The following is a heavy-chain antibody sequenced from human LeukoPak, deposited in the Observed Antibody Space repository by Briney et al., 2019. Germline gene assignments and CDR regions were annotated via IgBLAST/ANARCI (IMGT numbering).Heavy chain of an antibody. Sequence: ASVKVSCKAFRHTFTDTGHYMHWVRQAPGQGLEWMGWINPNSGATDYAQKFQGRVTMTRDTSINTAYMDLTRLRSDDTAVYYCARARSSGSGPDALDIWGQGTMVTVSS. V-gene: IGHV1-2*02. CDR1: RHTFTDTGHY. CDR3: ARARSSGSGPDALDI. D-gene: IGHD3-10*01. CDR2: INPNSGAT. J-gene: IGHJ3*02.